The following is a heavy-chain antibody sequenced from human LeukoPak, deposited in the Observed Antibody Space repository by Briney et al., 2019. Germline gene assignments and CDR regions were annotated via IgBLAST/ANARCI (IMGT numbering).Heavy chain of an antibody. CDR2: ISSSGSYI. V-gene: IGHV3-48*03. CDR3: ARSRDGYNFDY. CDR1: GSTFSSNE. J-gene: IGHJ4*02. D-gene: IGHD5-24*01. Sequence: GGSLRLSCAASGSTFSSNEMNWVRQAPGKGLEWVSYISSSGSYIYYVDSVKGRFTISRDNAKNSLYLQMNSLRADDTAVYYCARSRDGYNFDYWGQGTLVTVSS.